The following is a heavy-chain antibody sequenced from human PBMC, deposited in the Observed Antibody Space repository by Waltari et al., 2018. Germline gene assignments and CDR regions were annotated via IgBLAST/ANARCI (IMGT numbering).Heavy chain of an antibody. V-gene: IGHV3-33*01. CDR1: GSTFSSHG. Sequence: QVQLVESGGGVVQPGRSLRLSCAASGSTFSSHGMHWVRQAPGKGLGWVEVRWYNGGNKYAAESVKGAFAISRSKSKNTRYVQRNSLGAEDTAVYYCARGVIKVGPYEAFDIWGQGTMVTVSS. CDR3: ARGVIKVGPYEAFDI. D-gene: IGHD1-26*01. J-gene: IGHJ3*02. CDR2: RWYNGGNK.